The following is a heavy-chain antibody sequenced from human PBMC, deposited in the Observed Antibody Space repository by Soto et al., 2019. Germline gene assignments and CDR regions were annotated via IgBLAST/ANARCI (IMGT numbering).Heavy chain of an antibody. V-gene: IGHV4-59*01. Sequence: SETLSLTCTVSGGSISSYYWSWIRQPPGKGLEWIGYIYYSGSTNYNPSLKSRVTISVDTSKNQFSLKLSSVTAADTAVYYCARVGILPYEPEFAYWGQGTLVTVSS. CDR2: IYYSGST. J-gene: IGHJ4*02. D-gene: IGHD3-22*01. CDR3: ARVGILPYEPEFAY. CDR1: GGSISSYY.